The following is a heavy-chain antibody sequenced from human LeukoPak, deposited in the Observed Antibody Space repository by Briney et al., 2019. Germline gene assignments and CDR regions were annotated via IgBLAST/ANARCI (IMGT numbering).Heavy chain of an antibody. V-gene: IGHV3-48*04. CDR2: ISSSGFTI. CDR3: ARDRGWLQYIDY. Sequence: GGSLRLSCAASGFTFSSYWMSWVRQAPGKGLEWVSCISSSGFTIYYGDSVKGRFTISKDNADNSLFLQMNSLRVEDTAVYYCARDRGWLQYIDYWGQGTLATVSS. D-gene: IGHD5-24*01. J-gene: IGHJ4*02. CDR1: GFTFSSYW.